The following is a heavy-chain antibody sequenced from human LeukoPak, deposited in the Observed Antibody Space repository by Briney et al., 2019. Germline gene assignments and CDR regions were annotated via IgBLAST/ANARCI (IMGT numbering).Heavy chain of an antibody. Sequence: GGSLRLSCAASGFTFSKAWMNWVRQAPGKGLEWVGRMKSNTDGGTTDYDAPVKGRFTISRDDSENTLYLQMNSLKSEDTAVYYCTTGRELATKAPGYWGQGTLVTVSS. V-gene: IGHV3-15*01. CDR1: GFTFSKAW. D-gene: IGHD5-12*01. J-gene: IGHJ4*02. CDR3: TTGRELATKAPGY. CDR2: MKSNTDGGTT.